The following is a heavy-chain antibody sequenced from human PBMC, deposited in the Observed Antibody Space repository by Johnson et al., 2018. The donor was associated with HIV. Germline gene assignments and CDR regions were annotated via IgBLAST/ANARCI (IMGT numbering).Heavy chain of an antibody. V-gene: IGHV3-30*02. D-gene: IGHD1-26*01. Sequence: QVQLVESGGGVVQPGGSLRLSCAASGFTFSTYGIHWVRQAPGKGLAWVAFIRNDGSNKYYADSVKGRFAISRDNSKNTLYLQMNSLRAEDTAVYYCARDSPGAEWELRSGAFDIWGQGTMVTVSS. CDR3: ARDSPGAEWELRSGAFDI. CDR1: GFTFSTYG. J-gene: IGHJ3*02. CDR2: IRNDGSNK.